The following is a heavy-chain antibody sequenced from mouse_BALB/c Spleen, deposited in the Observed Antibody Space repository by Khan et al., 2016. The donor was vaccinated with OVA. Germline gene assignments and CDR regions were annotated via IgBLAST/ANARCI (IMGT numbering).Heavy chain of an antibody. CDR1: GFSLTSYG. Sequence: QVQLKESGPGLVQPSQSLSITCPVSGFSLTSYGVHWVRQSPGKGLEWLGVIWRGGSTDYNEAFISRLSISKDTSKSQVFFKMNSLQGNDTSIYYCARNYDYDEGIAYWGQGTLVTVSA. D-gene: IGHD2-4*01. CDR2: IWRGGST. J-gene: IGHJ3*01. CDR3: ARNYDYDEGIAY. V-gene: IGHV2-2*02.